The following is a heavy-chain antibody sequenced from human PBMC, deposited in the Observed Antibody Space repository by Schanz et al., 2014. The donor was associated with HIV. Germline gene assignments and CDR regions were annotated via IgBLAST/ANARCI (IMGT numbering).Heavy chain of an antibody. J-gene: IGHJ4*02. V-gene: IGHV3-23*04. Sequence: EVQLVESGGGLVQPGGSLRLSCEASGFTFSNYAMSWVRQAPGKGLEWVSGISDTGVRTNYADSVKGRFTIARDNTKNSLFLQMNSLRAEDTAVYYCARDSQLFCSSTSCLFDCWGQGTLVTVSS. CDR3: ARDSQLFCSSTSCLFDC. CDR2: ISDTGVRT. D-gene: IGHD2-2*01. CDR1: GFTFSNYA.